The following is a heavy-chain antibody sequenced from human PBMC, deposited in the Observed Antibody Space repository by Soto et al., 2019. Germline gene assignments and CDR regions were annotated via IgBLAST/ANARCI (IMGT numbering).Heavy chain of an antibody. CDR3: ARGDYDSSGYYFDGNNNWFDP. D-gene: IGHD3-22*01. Sequence: SQALSITCAFSGGSIRSGGYSWSWIRQPPGKGLEWIVYIYHSGSTYYNPSLKSRVTISVDRSKNQFSLKLSSVTAADTAVYYCARGDYDSSGYYFDGNNNWFDPWGQGTLVTVSS. CDR2: IYHSGST. V-gene: IGHV4-30-2*01. J-gene: IGHJ5*02. CDR1: GGSIRSGGYS.